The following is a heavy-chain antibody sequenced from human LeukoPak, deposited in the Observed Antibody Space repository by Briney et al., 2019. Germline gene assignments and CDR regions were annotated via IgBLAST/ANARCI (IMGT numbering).Heavy chain of an antibody. D-gene: IGHD2-21*02. V-gene: IGHV3-23*01. J-gene: IGHJ4*02. Sequence: DSLKGRFTISRDNSKNTLYLQMNSLRAEDTAVYYCAKGRGIVVVTAMDYWGQGTLVTVSS. CDR3: AKGRGIVVVTAMDY.